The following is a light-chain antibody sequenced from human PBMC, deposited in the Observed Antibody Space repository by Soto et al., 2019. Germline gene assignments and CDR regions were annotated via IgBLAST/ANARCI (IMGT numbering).Light chain of an antibody. CDR1: SSDLAIYNY. CDR2: QVT. CDR3: CSYAGSSTNYV. V-gene: IGLV2-14*01. J-gene: IGLJ1*01. Sequence: ALTQPASVSGSPGQSITISCTGTSSDLAIYNYVSWYQQQPGKAPKLMIYQVTNRPSGVPDRFSGSKSGNMASLIISGLQAEDEADYYCCSYAGSSTNYVFGTGTKVTVL.